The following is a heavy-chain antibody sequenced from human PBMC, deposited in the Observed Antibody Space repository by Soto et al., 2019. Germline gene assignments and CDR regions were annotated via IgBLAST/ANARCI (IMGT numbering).Heavy chain of an antibody. CDR3: AKDPRIGIAVAGVFDY. J-gene: IGHJ4*02. CDR2: ISYDGSNK. Sequence: GGSPRLSCAASGFTFSSYAMHWVRQAPGKGLEWVAVISYDGSNKYYADSVKGRFTISRDNSKNTLYLQMNSLRAEDTAVYYCAKDPRIGIAVAGVFDYWGQGTLVTVSS. CDR1: GFTFSSYA. V-gene: IGHV3-30-3*01. D-gene: IGHD6-19*01.